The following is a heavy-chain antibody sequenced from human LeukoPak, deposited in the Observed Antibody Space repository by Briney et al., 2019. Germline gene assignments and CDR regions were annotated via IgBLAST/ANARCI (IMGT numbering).Heavy chain of an antibody. Sequence: ASVKVSCKASGYTLTNYGISWVRQAPGQGLEWMGWSSFYNGNTNYAQKFQGRVTMTTDTSTSTAYMELRSLRSDDTAVYYCARAYGGYSYGSDHWGQGTLVIVSS. CDR3: ARAYGGYSYGSDH. J-gene: IGHJ4*02. V-gene: IGHV1-18*01. CDR2: SSFYNGNT. D-gene: IGHD5-18*01. CDR1: GYTLTNYG.